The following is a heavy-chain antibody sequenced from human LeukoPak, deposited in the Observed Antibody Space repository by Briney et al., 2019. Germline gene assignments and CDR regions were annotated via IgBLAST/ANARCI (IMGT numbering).Heavy chain of an antibody. D-gene: IGHD1-26*01. CDR3: ARATNFYYYYGMDV. J-gene: IGHJ6*02. CDR2: INPSSGAT. V-gene: IGHV1-46*01. CDR1: GYTFTSFY. Sequence: ASVKVSCKTSGYTFTSFYIHWVRQAPGQGLEWMGIINPSSGATNYAQKFQGRVTMTRDTSTSTVYMELSSQRSEDTAVYYCARATNFYYYYGMDVWGQGTTVTVSS.